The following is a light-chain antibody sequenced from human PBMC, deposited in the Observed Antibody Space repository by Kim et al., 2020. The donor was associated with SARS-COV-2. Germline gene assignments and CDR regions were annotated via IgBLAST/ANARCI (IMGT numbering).Light chain of an antibody. V-gene: IGKV2-29*02. CDR3: MKGLDLYT. J-gene: IGKJ2*01. Sequence: IVMTQTPLSLSVTLGQPASISCKSNQSLLYTDGRTYLYWYLQKTGQSPHPLISELSSRFSGAPDRFSGSGSGTDFTLKLSRVEAADVGVYYCMKGLDLYTFRKGTKLEL. CDR1: QSLLYTDGRTY. CDR2: ELS.